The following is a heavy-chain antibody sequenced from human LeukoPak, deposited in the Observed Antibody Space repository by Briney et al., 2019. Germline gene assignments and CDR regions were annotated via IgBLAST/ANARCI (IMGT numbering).Heavy chain of an antibody. J-gene: IGHJ4*02. D-gene: IGHD6-13*01. CDR2: ISGSGSAM. CDR1: GFTFSSYE. CDR3: ARDYSSTLILDY. V-gene: IGHV3-48*03. Sequence: GGSLRLSCAASGFTFSSYEMNWVRQAPGKGLEWVSYISGSGSAMYYADSVKGRFTISRDNAKNSLYRQMNNLRAEDTAVYYCARDYSSTLILDYWGQGTLVSVSS.